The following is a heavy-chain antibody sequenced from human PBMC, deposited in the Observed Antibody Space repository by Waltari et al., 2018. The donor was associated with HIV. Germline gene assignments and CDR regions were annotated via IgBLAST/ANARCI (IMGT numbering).Heavy chain of an antibody. J-gene: IGHJ4*02. D-gene: IGHD3-16*02. Sequence: QVHLVESGGTLVKPGGSLSSSCAASGFTFRDYFLTGNRHAPGKGLEWISYITSSSNTIYYADSVKGRFTISRDNAKNSLYLQMNSLRAEDTAIYYCAKGDDYTWGSFRYYFDYWGQGTLVTVSS. CDR2: ITSSSNTI. CDR3: AKGDDYTWGSFRYYFDY. V-gene: IGHV3-11*04. CDR1: GFTFRDYF.